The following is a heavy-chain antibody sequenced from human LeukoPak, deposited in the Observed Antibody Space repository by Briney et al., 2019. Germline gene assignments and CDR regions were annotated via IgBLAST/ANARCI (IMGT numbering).Heavy chain of an antibody. D-gene: IGHD3-3*01. CDR1: GFTFSSYA. J-gene: IGHJ5*02. V-gene: IGHV3-23*01. CDR3: AKDLDDFWSGYYTEDWFDP. Sequence: LAGGSLRLSCGASGFTFSSYAMSWVRQAPGKGLEWVSAISGSGGSTYYADSVKGRLTISRDNPKNTLYLQMNSLRAEDTAVYYCAKDLDDFWSGYYTEDWFDPWGQGTLVTVSS. CDR2: ISGSGGST.